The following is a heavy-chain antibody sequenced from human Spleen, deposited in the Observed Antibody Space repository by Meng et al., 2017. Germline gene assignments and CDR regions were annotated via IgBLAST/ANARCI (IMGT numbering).Heavy chain of an antibody. D-gene: IGHD3-22*01. CDR1: GFTFSRYW. J-gene: IGHJ4*02. CDR3: AKDPGYDTSVHPFDY. CDR2: ISGSGGST. Sequence: GESLKISCAASGFTFSRYWMSWVRQAPGKGLEWVSGISGSGGSTYYVDSVKGRFTISRDNSKNTLYLHMNTLRAEDTAVYYCAKDPGYDTSVHPFDYWGQGTLVTVSS. V-gene: IGHV3-23*01.